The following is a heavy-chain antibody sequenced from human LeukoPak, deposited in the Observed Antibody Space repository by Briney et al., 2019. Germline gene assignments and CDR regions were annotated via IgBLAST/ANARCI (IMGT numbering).Heavy chain of an antibody. V-gene: IGHV3-21*01. CDR1: GFTFSTYA. Sequence: KPGGSLRLSCTASGFTFSTYAMNWVRQAPGKGLEWVSSINSRSSYIYYADSVKGRFTISRDNAKNSLYLQMNSLRAEDTAVYYCARDLPYCSGGSCLFDHWGQGSLVTVSS. CDR3: ARDLPYCSGGSCLFDH. CDR2: INSRSSYI. J-gene: IGHJ4*02. D-gene: IGHD2-15*01.